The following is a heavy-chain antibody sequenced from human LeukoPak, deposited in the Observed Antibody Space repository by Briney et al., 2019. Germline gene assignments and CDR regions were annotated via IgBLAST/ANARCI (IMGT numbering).Heavy chain of an antibody. J-gene: IGHJ4*02. Sequence: GGSLRLSRAASGFTFSNEWMSWVRQAPGKGLEWVGRIKRKTDGGTTDYAAPVKGRFTISRDDSKNTLYLQMNSLKTEDTAVYYCTTIAGWGQGTLVTVSS. CDR1: GFTFSNEW. V-gene: IGHV3-15*01. CDR2: IKRKTDGGTT. CDR3: TTIAG.